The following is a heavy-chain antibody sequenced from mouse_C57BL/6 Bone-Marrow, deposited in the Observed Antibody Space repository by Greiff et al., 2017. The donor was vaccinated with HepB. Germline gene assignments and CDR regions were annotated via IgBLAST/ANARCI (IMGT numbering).Heavy chain of an antibody. CDR1: GFTFSDYG. D-gene: IGHD1-1*01. J-gene: IGHJ3*01. V-gene: IGHV5-17*01. CDR2: ISSGSSTI. CDR3: ASPDYYGSSTGFAY. Sequence: EVMLVESEGGLVKPGGSLKLSCAASGFTFSDYGMHWVRQAPEKGLEWVAYISSGSSTIYYADTVKGRFTISRDNAKNTLFLQMTSLRSEDTAMYYCASPDYYGSSTGFAYWGQGTLVTVSA.